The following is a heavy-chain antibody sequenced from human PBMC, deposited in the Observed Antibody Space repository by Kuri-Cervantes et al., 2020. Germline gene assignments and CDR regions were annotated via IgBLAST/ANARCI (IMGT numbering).Heavy chain of an antibody. CDR2: IYYSGGT. V-gene: IGHV4-39*01. CDR1: GDSISNYY. J-gene: IGHJ4*02. Sequence: SETLSLTCTVSGDSISNYYWSWIRQPPGKGLEWIGSIYYSGGTYYNPSLKSRVTISADTSKNQFSLKLSSVTAADTAVYYCARRGDDYYDSSGYFDYWGQGTLVTVSS. CDR3: ARRGDDYYDSSGYFDY. D-gene: IGHD3-22*01.